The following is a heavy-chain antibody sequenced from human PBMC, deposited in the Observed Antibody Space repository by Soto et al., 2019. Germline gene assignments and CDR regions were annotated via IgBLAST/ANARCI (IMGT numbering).Heavy chain of an antibody. CDR1: GYTFTSYG. V-gene: IGHV1-18*01. J-gene: IGHJ5*02. Sequence: QVQLVQSGAEVKKPGASVKVSCKASGYTFTSYGISWVRQAPGQGLEWMGWISAYNDNTNYAQKFQGRVTMTTDTSTSTAYMELRSLRSDDTAVYYCASEPVLVTAPGRNWFDPWGQGNLVTVSS. CDR2: ISAYNDNT. CDR3: ASEPVLVTAPGRNWFDP. D-gene: IGHD6-13*01.